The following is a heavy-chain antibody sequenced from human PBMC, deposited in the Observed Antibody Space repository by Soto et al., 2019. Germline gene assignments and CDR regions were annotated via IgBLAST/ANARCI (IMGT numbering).Heavy chain of an antibody. V-gene: IGHV2-5*02. J-gene: IGHJ4*02. CDR2: IYWDEDK. CDR1: GFSLRTRGVA. CDR3: AHRPRGYAYYFDY. D-gene: IGHD5-12*01. Sequence: QITLKESGPTLVIHTETLTLTCTFSGFSLRTRGVAVGWFRQPPGKALEWLALIYWDEDKWYSPSLKSRLTIADDTSKNQVVLTMTNVDPVDTATYYCAHRPRGYAYYFDYWGQGILVTVSS.